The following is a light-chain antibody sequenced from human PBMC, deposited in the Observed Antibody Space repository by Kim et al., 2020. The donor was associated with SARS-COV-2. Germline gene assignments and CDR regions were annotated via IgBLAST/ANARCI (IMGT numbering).Light chain of an antibody. CDR1: PPIFESNY. V-gene: IGLV1-51*01. Sequence: GDRVIVTCPGRPPIFESNYVFWYLQVPGGPPKLLFYANTNRQSGMSQSFAPSKSASSATLTITGLQAEDAGVYYCASWDTALNTVIFGGGTQLTVL. J-gene: IGLJ2*01. CDR2: ANT. CDR3: ASWDTALNTVI.